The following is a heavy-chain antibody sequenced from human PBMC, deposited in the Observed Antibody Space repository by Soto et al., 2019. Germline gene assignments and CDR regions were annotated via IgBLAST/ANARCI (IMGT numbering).Heavy chain of an antibody. CDR3: ARGDTHAITGMAFFDI. CDR2: IKQDGTEK. D-gene: IGHD5-12*01. Sequence: GGSLSLSCAASGFTFSRYWMNWVRQAPGKGLEWVANIKQDGTEKNYVDSVKGRFTISRDNARNSLYLQMDSLRAEDTAVYFCARGDTHAITGMAFFDIWGQGTMVTV. CDR1: GFTFSRYW. V-gene: IGHV3-7*01. J-gene: IGHJ3*02.